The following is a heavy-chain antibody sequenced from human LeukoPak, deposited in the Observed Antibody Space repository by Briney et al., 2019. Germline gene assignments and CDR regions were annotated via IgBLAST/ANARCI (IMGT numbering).Heavy chain of an antibody. CDR3: ARGGVIAPDGFDI. CDR2: ISDYNGDT. V-gene: IGHV1-18*01. J-gene: IGHJ3*02. D-gene: IGHD3-16*02. CDR1: GYTFTNYG. Sequence: ASVKVSCQSSGYTFTNYGINWVRQAPGQGLEWMGWISDYNGDTNSAQIFRGRVTVTTDASTGTAYMELRSLRSDDTAVYFCARGGVIAPDGFDIWGQGTMVTVSS.